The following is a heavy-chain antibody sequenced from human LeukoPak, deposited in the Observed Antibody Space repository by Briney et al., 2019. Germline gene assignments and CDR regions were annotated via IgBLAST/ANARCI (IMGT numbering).Heavy chain of an antibody. CDR2: ISAYNGNT. CDR3: ARAGKGDILTGYYHFDY. J-gene: IGHJ4*02. CDR1: GYTFTTYG. V-gene: IGHV1-18*01. Sequence: ASVKVSCKASGYTFTTYGITWVRQAPGRGLEWMGWISAYNGNTNYAQKLQGRVTMTTDTSTSTAYMELRSLRSDDTAVYYCARAGKGDILTGYYHFDYWGQGTLVIVSS. D-gene: IGHD3-9*01.